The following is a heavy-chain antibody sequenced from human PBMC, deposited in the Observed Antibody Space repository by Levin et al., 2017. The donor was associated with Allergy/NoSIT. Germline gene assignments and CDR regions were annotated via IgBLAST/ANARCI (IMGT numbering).Heavy chain of an antibody. Sequence: SQTLSLTCTVSGGSISSYYWSWIRQPPGKGLEWIGYIYYSGSTNYNPSLKSRVTISVDTSKNQFSLKLSSVTAADTAVYYCARVGGGWYFMGDFLFDYWGQGTLVTVSS. CDR1: GGSISSYY. CDR2: IYYSGST. CDR3: ARVGGGWYFMGDFLFDY. D-gene: IGHD6-19*01. J-gene: IGHJ4*02. V-gene: IGHV4-59*01.